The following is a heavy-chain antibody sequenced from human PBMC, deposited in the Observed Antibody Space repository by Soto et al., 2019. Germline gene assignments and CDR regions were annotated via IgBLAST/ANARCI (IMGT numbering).Heavy chain of an antibody. CDR1: GFTFSSYS. D-gene: IGHD3-16*01. CDR2: ISSSSSYI. J-gene: IGHJ6*03. Sequence: GGSLRLSCAASGFTFSSYSMNWVRQAPGKGLEWVSSISSSSSYIYYADSVKGRFTISRDNAKNSLYLQMNSLRAEDTAVYYCARVMEPHYYYYMDVWGKGTTVTVSS. V-gene: IGHV3-21*01. CDR3: ARVMEPHYYYYMDV.